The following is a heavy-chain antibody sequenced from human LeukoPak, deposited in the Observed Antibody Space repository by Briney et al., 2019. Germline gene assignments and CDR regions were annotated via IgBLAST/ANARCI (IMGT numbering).Heavy chain of an antibody. CDR3: AKDSGLDYRYGLFDY. Sequence: PGGSLRLSCAAPGFTVSYYAMHWVRQAPGKGLEWVAIMSSDGNNRYYADSVKGRFTISRDNSNNTLYLQMNSLRPEDTAVYYCAKDSGLDYRYGLFDYWGQGTLVTVSS. D-gene: IGHD5-18*01. CDR1: GFTVSYYA. V-gene: IGHV3-30-3*01. J-gene: IGHJ4*02. CDR2: MSSDGNNR.